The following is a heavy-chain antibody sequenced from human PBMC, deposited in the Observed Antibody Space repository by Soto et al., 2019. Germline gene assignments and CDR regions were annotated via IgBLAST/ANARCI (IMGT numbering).Heavy chain of an antibody. J-gene: IGHJ4*02. D-gene: IGHD1-26*01. Sequence: SETLSLTCSVSNGSISGFYWTWIRQPPGKILEWIGYIHYSWRTDYNPSLTSRATMSVDTSKNQFSLNLKSITAADTAVYYCVRVGVGIGNHFDSWGREPWSPSPQ. V-gene: IGHV4-59*12. CDR2: IHYSWRT. CDR3: VRVGVGIGNHFDS. CDR1: NGSISGFY.